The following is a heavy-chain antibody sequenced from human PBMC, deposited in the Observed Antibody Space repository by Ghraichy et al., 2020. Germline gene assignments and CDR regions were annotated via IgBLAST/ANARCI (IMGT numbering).Heavy chain of an antibody. CDR3: ARGSTVVRFYYYDGMDV. Sequence: IAYITSSTRTTSYADSVKGRFTISSDHSQNSLYLQMNSLRDEDTAVYYCARGSTVVRFYYYDGMDVWCQGTMV. V-gene: IGHV3-48*02. J-gene: IGHJ6*02. CDR2: ITSSTRTT. D-gene: IGHD4-23*01.